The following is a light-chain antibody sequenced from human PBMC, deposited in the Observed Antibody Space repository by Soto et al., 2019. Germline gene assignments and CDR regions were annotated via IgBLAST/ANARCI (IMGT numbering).Light chain of an antibody. J-gene: IGKJ3*01. CDR2: GTS. CDR3: QQYGSSPFT. Sequence: EIVLTQSPGTLSLSPGERATLSCGASQSVRSSYLAWYQQKPGQAPRLLIYGTSSRATGIPDRFGGSGSGTDFTLTISSLEPEDCAVYYCQQYGSSPFTFGPGTKVDIK. CDR1: QSVRSSY. V-gene: IGKV3-20*01.